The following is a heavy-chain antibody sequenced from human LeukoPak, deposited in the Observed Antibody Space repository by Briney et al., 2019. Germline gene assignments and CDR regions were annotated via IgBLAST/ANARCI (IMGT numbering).Heavy chain of an antibody. J-gene: IGHJ5*02. Sequence: GGSLGLSCAASGFTFSSYAMSWVRQAPGKGLEWVAVIWYDGSNKYYADSVKGRFTISRDNSKNTLYLQMNSLRAEDTAVYYCAREYCSSTSCLSTDNWFDPWGQGTLVTVSS. V-gene: IGHV3-33*08. D-gene: IGHD2-2*01. CDR1: GFTFSSYA. CDR3: AREYCSSTSCLSTDNWFDP. CDR2: IWYDGSNK.